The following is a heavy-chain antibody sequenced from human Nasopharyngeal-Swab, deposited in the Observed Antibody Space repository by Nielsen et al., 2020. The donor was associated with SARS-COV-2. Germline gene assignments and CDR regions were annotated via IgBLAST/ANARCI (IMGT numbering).Heavy chain of an antibody. CDR3: ARGSIAAAGIEGAWFDP. CDR1: GGSISSSNW. V-gene: IGHV4-4*02. CDR2: IYHSGST. J-gene: IGHJ5*02. D-gene: IGHD6-13*01. Sequence: SETLSLTCAVSGGSISSSNWWSWVRQPPGKGLEWIGEIYHSGSTNYNPSLKSRVTISVDKSKNQFSLKLSSVTAADTAVYYCARGSIAAAGIEGAWFDPWGQGTLVTVSA.